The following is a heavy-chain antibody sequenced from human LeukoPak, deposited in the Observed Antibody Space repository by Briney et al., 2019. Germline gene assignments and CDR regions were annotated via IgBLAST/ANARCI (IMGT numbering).Heavy chain of an antibody. D-gene: IGHD2-2*01. CDR2: IIPIFGTA. V-gene: IGHV1-69*05. Sequence: ASVKVSCKASGGTFSSYAISWVRQAPGQGLEWMGGIIPIFGTANYAQKFQGRVTMTRDTSTSTVYMELSSLRSEDTAVYYCARDRGLVVPAAIRFYYYYMDVWGKGTTVTISS. CDR3: ARDRGLVVPAAIRFYYYYMDV. CDR1: GGTFSSYA. J-gene: IGHJ6*03.